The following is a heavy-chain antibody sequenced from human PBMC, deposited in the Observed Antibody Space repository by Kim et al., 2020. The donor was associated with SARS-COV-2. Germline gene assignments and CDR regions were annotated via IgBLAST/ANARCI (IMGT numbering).Heavy chain of an antibody. CDR3: ARVHKIGYYGSGSYDI. D-gene: IGHD3-10*01. Sequence: GWSLRLSCAASGFTFSSYDMHWVRQATGKGLEWVSAIGTAGDTYYPGSVKGRFTISRENAKNSLYLQMNSLRAGDTAVYYCARVHKIGYYGSGSYDIWGQGTMVTVSS. CDR2: IGTAGDT. CDR1: GFTFSSYD. J-gene: IGHJ3*02. V-gene: IGHV3-13*04.